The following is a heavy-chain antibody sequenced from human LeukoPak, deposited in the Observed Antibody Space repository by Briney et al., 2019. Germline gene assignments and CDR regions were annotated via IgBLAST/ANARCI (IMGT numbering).Heavy chain of an antibody. D-gene: IGHD2-2*01. CDR1: GYGFTTYW. V-gene: IGHV5-51*01. Sequence: GESLNSSCRGSGYGFTTYWIGWVRPMPGKGLGWMGIIYPGDSDTRYTPSFQGQVTLSADKSINTAYLQWSSLKASDTAMYYCARRQGCSSTSCPPDYWGQGTLVTVSP. CDR2: IYPGDSDT. J-gene: IGHJ4*02. CDR3: ARRQGCSSTSCPPDY.